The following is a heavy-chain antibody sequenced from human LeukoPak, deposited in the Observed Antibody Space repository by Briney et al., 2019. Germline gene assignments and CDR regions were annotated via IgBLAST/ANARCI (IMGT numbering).Heavy chain of an antibody. Sequence: SETLSLTCTVSGGSMSSGDYYWSWFRQPPGKGLEWLGYTSLSGPTYYNVSTKSPIAISLDTPRNQFSLNLLSVTAADTAVYYCARALRFESRAFDCWGQGILVTVSS. CDR2: TSLSGPT. D-gene: IGHD3-9*01. CDR1: GGSMSSGDYY. J-gene: IGHJ4*02. CDR3: ARALRFESRAFDC. V-gene: IGHV4-30-4*01.